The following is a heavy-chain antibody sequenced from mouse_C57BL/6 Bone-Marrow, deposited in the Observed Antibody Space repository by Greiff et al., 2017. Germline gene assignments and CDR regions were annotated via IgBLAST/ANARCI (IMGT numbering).Heavy chain of an antibody. Sequence: QVQLQQPGAELVKPGASVKMSCKASGYTFTSYWITWVKQRPGQGLEWIGDIYPGSGSTNYNEKFKSKATLTVDTSSSTAYMQLSSLTSEDSAVYYGARTYYSNDWYFDVWGTGTTVTVSA. V-gene: IGHV1-55*01. CDR2: IYPGSGST. CDR3: ARTYYSNDWYFDV. D-gene: IGHD2-5*01. CDR1: GYTFTSYW. J-gene: IGHJ1*03.